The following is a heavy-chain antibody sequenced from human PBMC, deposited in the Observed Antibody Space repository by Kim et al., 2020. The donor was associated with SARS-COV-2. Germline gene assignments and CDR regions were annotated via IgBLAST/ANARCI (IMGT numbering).Heavy chain of an antibody. D-gene: IGHD3-10*01. CDR3: AKAQGSGSFLYYYYGMDV. Sequence: KGRFTISRDNSKNTLYLQMNSLRAEDTAVYYCAKAQGSGSFLYYYYGMDVWGQGTTVTVSS. J-gene: IGHJ6*02. V-gene: IGHV3-33*06.